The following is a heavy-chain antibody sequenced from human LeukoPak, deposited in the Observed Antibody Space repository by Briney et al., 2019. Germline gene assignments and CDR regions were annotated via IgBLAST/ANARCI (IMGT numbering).Heavy chain of an antibody. J-gene: IGHJ4*02. CDR1: GGSISSYY. V-gene: IGHV4-59*01. D-gene: IGHD5-18*01. CDR2: IYYNGGT. Sequence: PSETLSLTCTVSGGSISSYYWSWIRQPPGKGLEWIVYIYYNGGTNYNPSLRSRVTISVDTSKNHFSLGLSSVTAADTAMYYCARAGGVDTAMDANFDYWGQGTLVTVSS. CDR3: ARAGGVDTAMDANFDY.